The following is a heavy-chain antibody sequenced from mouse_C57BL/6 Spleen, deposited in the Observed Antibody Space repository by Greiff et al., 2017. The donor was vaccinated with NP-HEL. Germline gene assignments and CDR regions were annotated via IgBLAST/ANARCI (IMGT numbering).Heavy chain of an antibody. D-gene: IGHD1-1*01. J-gene: IGHJ4*01. Sequence: EVQLQESGPGLVKPSQSLSLTCSVTGYSITSGYYWNWIRQFPGNKLEWMGYIRYDGSNNYNPSLKNRISITRDTSKNQFFLKLNSVTTEDTATYYCAREMDYGSSYYAMDYWGQGTSVTVSS. CDR3: AREMDYGSSYYAMDY. CDR1: GYSITSGYY. V-gene: IGHV3-6*01. CDR2: IRYDGSN.